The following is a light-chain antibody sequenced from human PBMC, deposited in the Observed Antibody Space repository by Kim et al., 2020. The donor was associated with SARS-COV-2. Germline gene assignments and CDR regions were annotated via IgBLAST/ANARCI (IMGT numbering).Light chain of an antibody. Sequence: GQRVTISCSGSSSNIGSTTVTWYQQLPGAAPKLLLYSNNQRPSGVPDRFSGSKSGTSASLAISGLQSEDEADYYCATWDDSLNAVVFGGGTKLTVL. CDR3: ATWDDSLNAVV. CDR2: SNN. J-gene: IGLJ2*01. CDR1: SSNIGSTT. V-gene: IGLV1-44*01.